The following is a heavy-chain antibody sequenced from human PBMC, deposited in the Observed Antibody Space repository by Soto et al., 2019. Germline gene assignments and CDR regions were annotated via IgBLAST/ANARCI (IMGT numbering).Heavy chain of an antibody. CDR1: GYTFTSYD. Sequence: ASVKVSCKASGYTFTSYDINWVRQATGQGLEWMGWMNPNSGNTGYAQKFQGRVTMTRNTSISTAYMELSSLRSEDTAVYYCARGSGYYDFWSGXPLMDVWGKGTTVTVSS. J-gene: IGHJ6*04. CDR3: ARGSGYYDFWSGXPLMDV. CDR2: MNPNSGNT. V-gene: IGHV1-8*01. D-gene: IGHD3-3*01.